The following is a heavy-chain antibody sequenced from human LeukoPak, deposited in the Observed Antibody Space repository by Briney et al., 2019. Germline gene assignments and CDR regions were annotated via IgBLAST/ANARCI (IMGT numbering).Heavy chain of an antibody. CDR1: GGSFSGYY. D-gene: IGHD6-13*01. Sequence: SETLSLTCAVYGGSFSGYYWSWIRQPPGKGLEWIGEINHSGSTNYNPSLKSRVTISVDTSKNQFSLQLNSVTPEDTAVYYCARDEGSPLDYWGQGTLVTVSS. V-gene: IGHV4-34*01. CDR3: ARDEGSPLDY. J-gene: IGHJ4*02. CDR2: INHSGST.